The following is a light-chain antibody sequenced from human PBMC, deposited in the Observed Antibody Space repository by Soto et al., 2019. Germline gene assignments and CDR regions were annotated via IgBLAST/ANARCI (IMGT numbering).Light chain of an antibody. J-gene: IGKJ2*01. Sequence: DIQVTQSPSFLSASIGDRVNITCRASQGISIYLACYQQKPGRAPKPLIYTASTLQTEVPSRFSGSGSGTEFALTIISLQAEDFSTYYCRQLNNYPRTFGHGTKLEIK. CDR1: QGISIY. CDR3: RQLNNYPRT. CDR2: TAS. V-gene: IGKV1-9*01.